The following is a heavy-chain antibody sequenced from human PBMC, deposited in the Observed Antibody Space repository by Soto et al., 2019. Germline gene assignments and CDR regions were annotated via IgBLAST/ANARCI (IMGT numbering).Heavy chain of an antibody. Sequence: PGGSLRLSCAASGFTFSSYAMHWVRQAPGKGLEWVAVISYDGSNKYYADSVKGRFTISRDNSKNTLYLQMNSLRAEDTAVYYCARDSYSRSTYYYYYGMDVWGQGTTVTVSS. CDR3: ARDSYSRSTYYYYYGMDV. J-gene: IGHJ6*02. D-gene: IGHD6-13*01. CDR2: ISYDGSNK. CDR1: GFTFSSYA. V-gene: IGHV3-30-3*01.